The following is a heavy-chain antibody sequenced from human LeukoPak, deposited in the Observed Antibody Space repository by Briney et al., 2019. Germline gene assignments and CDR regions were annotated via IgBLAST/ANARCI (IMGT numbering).Heavy chain of an antibody. V-gene: IGHV3-9*03. CDR1: GFTFDDYA. J-gene: IGHJ3*02. D-gene: IGHD1-26*01. CDR2: ISWNSGSI. CDR3: AKDRTYSGSYAGAFDI. Sequence: GRSLRLSCAASGFTFDDYAMHWVRQAPGKGLEWVSGISWNSGSIGYADSKKGRFTISRDNAKNSLYLQMNSLRAEDMAVYYCAKDRTYSGSYAGAFDIWGQGTMVTVSS.